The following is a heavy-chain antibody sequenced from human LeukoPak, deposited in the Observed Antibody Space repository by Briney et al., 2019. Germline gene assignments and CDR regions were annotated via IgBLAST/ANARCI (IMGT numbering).Heavy chain of an antibody. CDR1: GFTVSSSY. V-gene: IGHV3-53*01. J-gene: IGHJ4*02. D-gene: IGHD4-17*01. Sequence: GGSLRLSCAASGFTVSSSYMTWVRQAPGKGLEWVSVIYSGGNTYYTDSVKGRFTISRDNSKNTLFLQMNSLSAEDTAVYYCTRLALVTTSGAFSDYWGQGTLVTVSS. CDR3: TRLALVTTSGAFSDY. CDR2: IYSGGNT.